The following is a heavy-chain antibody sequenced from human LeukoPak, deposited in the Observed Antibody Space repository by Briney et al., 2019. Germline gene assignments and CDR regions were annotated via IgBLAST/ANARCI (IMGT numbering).Heavy chain of an antibody. CDR3: AKNRLNPSRYSGSYYFDY. J-gene: IGHJ4*02. V-gene: IGHV3-53*01. CDR2: IYPGNTAVIT. Sequence: GGSLRLSCAASGITVVTNYMNWVRQAPGKGLEWVSLIYPGNTAVITYYADSVKGRFTISRDNSKNTLYLQMNSLRAEDTAVYYCAKNRLNPSRYSGSYYFDYWGQGTLVTVSS. D-gene: IGHD1-26*01. CDR1: GITVVTNY.